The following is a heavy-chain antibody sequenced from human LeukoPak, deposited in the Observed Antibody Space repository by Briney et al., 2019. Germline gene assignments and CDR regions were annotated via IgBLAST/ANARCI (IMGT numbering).Heavy chain of an antibody. V-gene: IGHV4-59*08. Sequence: PSETLSLTCTVSGGSINNYYWTWIRQPPGKGLEWIGYIYYRGSTNYNPSLKSRVTISVDTSKNQFSLKLSSVTAADTAVYYCARHQPGITGTTANDYWGQGTLVTVSS. D-gene: IGHD1-7*01. CDR2: IYYRGST. CDR1: GGSINNYY. J-gene: IGHJ4*02. CDR3: ARHQPGITGTTANDY.